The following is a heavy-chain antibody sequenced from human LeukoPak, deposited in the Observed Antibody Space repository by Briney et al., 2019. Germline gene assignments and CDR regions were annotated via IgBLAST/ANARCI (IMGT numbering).Heavy chain of an antibody. V-gene: IGHV4-4*07. D-gene: IGHD6-6*01. CDR1: GGSISSYY. J-gene: IGHJ6*03. Sequence: SETLSLTCTVSGGSISSYYWGWIRQPAGKGLEWIGRIYTSGSTNYNPSLKSRVTMSVDTSKNQFSLKLSSVTAADTAVYYCARVGFLTSSSSSDDYYYYCYMDVWGKGTTVTVSS. CDR3: ARVGFLTSSSSSDDYYYYCYMDV. CDR2: IYTSGST.